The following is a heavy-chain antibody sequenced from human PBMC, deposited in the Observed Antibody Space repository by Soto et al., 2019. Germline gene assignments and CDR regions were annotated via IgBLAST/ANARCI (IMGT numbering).Heavy chain of an antibody. V-gene: IGHV3-23*01. CDR2: ISGSGGST. Sequence: GGSLRLSCAASGFTFSSYAMSWVRQAPGKGLEWVSAISGSGGSTYYADSVKGRFTISRDNSKNTLYLQMNSLRAEDTAVYYCANLLEREWLRFALNYYGMDVWGQGTTVTVSS. CDR1: GFTFSSYA. CDR3: ANLLEREWLRFALNYYGMDV. J-gene: IGHJ6*02. D-gene: IGHD5-12*01.